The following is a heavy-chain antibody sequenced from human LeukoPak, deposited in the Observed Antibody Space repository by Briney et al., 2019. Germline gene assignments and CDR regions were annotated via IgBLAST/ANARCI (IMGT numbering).Heavy chain of an antibody. CDR1: GYTFTSYD. D-gene: IGHD3-22*01. CDR2: MNPNSGNT. Sequence: ASVKVSCKASGYTFTSYDINWVRQATGQGVEWMGWMNPNSGNTGYAQKFQGRVTMTRNTSISTAYMELSSLRSEDTAVYYCARGLYYYDSSGYSHYYYYYGMDVWGQGTTVTVSS. CDR3: ARGLYYYDSSGYSHYYYYYGMDV. V-gene: IGHV1-8*01. J-gene: IGHJ6*02.